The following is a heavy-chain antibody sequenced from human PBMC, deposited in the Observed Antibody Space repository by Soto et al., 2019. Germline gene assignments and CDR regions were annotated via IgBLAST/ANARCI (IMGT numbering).Heavy chain of an antibody. CDR1: GFNFNSYT. CDR3: ARDCSGGSCYSGMDV. V-gene: IGHV3-21*01. J-gene: IGHJ6*02. CDR2: ISSSGYI. Sequence: GGSLRLSCAASGFNFNSYTINWVRQAPGKRLEWLSSISSSGYIFSTDSVRGRCTISRDNAKNSVYLQINSLRAEDTAVYFCARDCSGGSCYSGMDVWGQGTTVTVSS. D-gene: IGHD2-15*01.